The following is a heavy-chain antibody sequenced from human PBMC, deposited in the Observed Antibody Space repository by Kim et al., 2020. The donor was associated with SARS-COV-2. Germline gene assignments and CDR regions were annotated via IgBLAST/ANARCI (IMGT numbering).Heavy chain of an antibody. Sequence: GGSLRLSCAASGFTFSSYSMNWVRQAPGKGLEWVSYITSSSSSIYYADSVKGRFTISRDNAKNSLYLQMNSLRAEDTAVYYCARDHSSCWDWGQGTLVTVSS. CDR1: GFTFSSYS. CDR3: ARDHSSCWD. CDR2: ITSSSSSI. V-gene: IGHV3-48*04. J-gene: IGHJ4*02. D-gene: IGHD6-19*01.